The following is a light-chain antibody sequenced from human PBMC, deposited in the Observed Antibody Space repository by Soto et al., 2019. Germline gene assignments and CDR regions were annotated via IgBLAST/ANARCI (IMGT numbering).Light chain of an antibody. CDR3: QQNGSSPMYT. CDR1: PSVSSSY. V-gene: IGKV3-20*01. Sequence: EIVLPQSPATLSVFPGERVTLSCRASPSVSSSYLAWHQPTPGLAPRLLIYCASSRATGIPDRFSGSGSGTDCTLTISRLEPEDFAVYYCQQNGSSPMYTFRQGTKGDSK. J-gene: IGKJ2*01. CDR2: CAS.